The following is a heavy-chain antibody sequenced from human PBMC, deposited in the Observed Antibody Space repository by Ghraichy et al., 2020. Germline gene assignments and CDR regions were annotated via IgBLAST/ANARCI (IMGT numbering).Heavy chain of an antibody. CDR2: IYYSGST. CDR3: ARPGYCSSTSCYTGALDY. Sequence: ESLNISCTVSGGSISSGSHYWGWIRQPPGKGLEWIGSIYYSGSTYYNPSLKSRVTISVDTSKNQFSLKLSSVTAADTAVYYCARPGYCSSTSCYTGALDYWGQGTLVTVSS. J-gene: IGHJ4*02. D-gene: IGHD2-2*02. V-gene: IGHV4-39*01. CDR1: GGSISSGSHY.